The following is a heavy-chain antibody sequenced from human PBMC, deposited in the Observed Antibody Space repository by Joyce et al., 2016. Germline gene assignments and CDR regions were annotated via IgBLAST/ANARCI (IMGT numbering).Heavy chain of an antibody. CDR1: GGSFSGYY. CDR2: INDRGRT. J-gene: IGHJ1*01. D-gene: IGHD3-10*01. V-gene: IGHV4-34*01. Sequence: QVQLQQWGAGLLKPSETLSLTCAVYGGSFSGYYWSWIRQPPGMGLQWIGEINDRGRTNYNPSLKSRATTSVDTSKNQFSLKLKTVTAADTAVYFCARARREITLARGEMGEYLQHWGRGTVVIVSS. CDR3: ARARREITLARGEMGEYLQH.